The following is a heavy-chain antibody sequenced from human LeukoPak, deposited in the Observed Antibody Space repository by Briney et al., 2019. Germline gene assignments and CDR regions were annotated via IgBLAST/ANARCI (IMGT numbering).Heavy chain of an antibody. CDR2: IYYSGST. J-gene: IGHJ5*02. CDR3: ARRHTVTPYNWFDP. D-gene: IGHD4-17*01. CDR1: GGSISSSSYY. Sequence: SETLSLTCTVSGGSISSSSYYWGWIRQPPGKGLEWIGSIYYSGSTYYNPSLKSRVTISVDTSKNQFSLKLSSVTAADTAVYYCARRHTVTPYNWFDPWGQGTLVTVSS. V-gene: IGHV4-39*01.